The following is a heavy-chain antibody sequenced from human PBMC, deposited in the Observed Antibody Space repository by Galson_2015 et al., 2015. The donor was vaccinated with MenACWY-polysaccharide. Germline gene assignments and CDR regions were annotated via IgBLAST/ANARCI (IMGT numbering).Heavy chain of an antibody. Sequence: TLSLTCTVSGDSITSGGYFWSWIRQHPGKGLEWIASISYDGGTYYNPSLKSRVTISVDTPTNKFSLKLNSVTAADTAVYYCARGGRAVSNRNWFDPWGQGTLVTVSS. V-gene: IGHV4-31*03. CDR1: GDSITSGGYF. D-gene: IGHD3-16*01. J-gene: IGHJ5*02. CDR3: ARGGRAVSNRNWFDP. CDR2: ISYDGGT.